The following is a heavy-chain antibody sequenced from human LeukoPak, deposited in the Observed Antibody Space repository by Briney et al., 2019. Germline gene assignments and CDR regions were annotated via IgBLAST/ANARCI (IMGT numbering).Heavy chain of an antibody. CDR3: VGALAAAGRGSYYFDY. Sequence: PWGALRLFCAASGFTFSSYALSWGRQAPGEGVEGGSAISGSGGSTYYADSVKGRFTISRDNSKNTLYLQMNSLRAEDTAVYYCVGALAAAGRGSYYFDYWGQGTLVTVSS. J-gene: IGHJ4*02. D-gene: IGHD6-13*01. V-gene: IGHV3-23*01. CDR1: GFTFSSYA. CDR2: ISGSGGST.